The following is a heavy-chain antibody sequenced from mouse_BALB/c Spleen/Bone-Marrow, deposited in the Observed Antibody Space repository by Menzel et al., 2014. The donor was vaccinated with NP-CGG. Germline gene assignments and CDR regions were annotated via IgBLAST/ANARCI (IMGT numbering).Heavy chain of an antibody. J-gene: IGHJ4*01. CDR3: ARSDGYYGAMDY. CDR2: INPYNDGT. CDR1: GYTFTSYV. V-gene: IGHV1-14*01. D-gene: IGHD2-3*01. Sequence: VHVKQSGPELVKPGASVKMSCKASGYTFTSYVMHWVKQKPGQGLEWIGYINPYNDGTKYNEKFKGKATLTSDKSSSTAYMELSSLTSEYSAVYYCARSDGYYGAMDYWGQGTSVTVSS.